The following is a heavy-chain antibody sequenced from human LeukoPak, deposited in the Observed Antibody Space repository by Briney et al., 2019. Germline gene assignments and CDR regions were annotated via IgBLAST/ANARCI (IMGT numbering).Heavy chain of an antibody. Sequence: GGSQRLSCAASGFTFSSYAMSWVRQAPGKGLEWVSAISGSGGSTYYADSVKGRFTISRDNSKNTLYLQMNSLRAEDTAVYYCAKASTGYSSGWLDYWGQGALVTVSS. V-gene: IGHV3-23*01. CDR2: ISGSGGST. D-gene: IGHD6-19*01. CDR3: AKASTGYSSGWLDY. J-gene: IGHJ4*02. CDR1: GFTFSSYA.